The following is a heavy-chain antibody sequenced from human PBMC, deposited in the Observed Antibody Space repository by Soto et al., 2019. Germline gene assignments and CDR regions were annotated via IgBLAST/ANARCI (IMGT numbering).Heavy chain of an antibody. D-gene: IGHD3-16*02. CDR1: GFTFSSYG. J-gene: IGHJ4*02. Sequence: PGGSLRLSCAASGFTFSSYGMHWVRQAPGKGLEWVAVISYDGSNKYYADSVKGRFTISRDNSKNTLYLQMNSLRAEDTAVYYCAKDQAETMITFGGVIVYWGQGTLVTVSS. CDR3: AKDQAETMITFGGVIVY. CDR2: ISYDGSNK. V-gene: IGHV3-30*18.